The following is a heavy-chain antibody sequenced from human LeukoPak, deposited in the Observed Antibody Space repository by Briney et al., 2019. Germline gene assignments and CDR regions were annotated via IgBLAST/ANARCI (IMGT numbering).Heavy chain of an antibody. Sequence: SQTLSLTCAIFGDSVSSNSAAWNWVRQSPSRGLEWLGRTYYRSKWYNDYAVSMKGRISISPDTSKNQLSLQMSSVTPEDTAVYYCAREGHNWNYDCFDSWGQGILVTVSS. CDR2: TYYRSKWYN. J-gene: IGHJ4*02. CDR3: AREGHNWNYDCFDS. D-gene: IGHD1-7*01. V-gene: IGHV6-1*01. CDR1: GDSVSSNSAA.